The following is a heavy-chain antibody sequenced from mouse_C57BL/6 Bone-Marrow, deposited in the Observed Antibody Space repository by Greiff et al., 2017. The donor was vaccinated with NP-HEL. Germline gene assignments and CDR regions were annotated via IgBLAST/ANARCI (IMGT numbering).Heavy chain of an antibody. V-gene: IGHV3-6*01. CDR1: GYSITSGYY. CDR2: ISYDGSN. D-gene: IGHD1-1*01. CDR3: ARDYYGRAQGY. J-gene: IGHJ2*01. Sequence: EVQLKESGPGLVKPSQSLSLTCSVTGYSITSGYYWNWIRQFPGNKLEWMGYISYDGSNNYNPSLKNRISITRDTSKNQFFLKLNSVTTEDTATYYCARDYYGRAQGYWGQGTTLTVSS.